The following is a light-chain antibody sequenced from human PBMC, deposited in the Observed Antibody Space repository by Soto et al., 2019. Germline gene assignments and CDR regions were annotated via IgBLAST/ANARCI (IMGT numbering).Light chain of an antibody. V-gene: IGKV1-12*01. Sequence: DIPMTQSPSSVSASVGDRVTITCRASQDISTWLAWYQQKPGRAPKLLLYAASTLRSGVPSRFSGSGSGTDFTLTISSLQPEDFATYYCQQADSFPPTFGQGTKLEIK. J-gene: IGKJ2*01. CDR1: QDISTW. CDR3: QQADSFPPT. CDR2: AAS.